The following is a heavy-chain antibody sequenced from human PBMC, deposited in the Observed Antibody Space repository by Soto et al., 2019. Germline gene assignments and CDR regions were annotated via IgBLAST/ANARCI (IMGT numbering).Heavy chain of an antibody. CDR3: ARDRGCSGGNCYGLDS. V-gene: IGHV3-21*01. CDR2: LSSSSTYI. D-gene: IGHD2-15*01. J-gene: IGHJ5*01. CDR1: GFTFSSYS. Sequence: GGSLRLSCAASGFTFSSYSMNWVRQAPGKGLEWVSSLSSSSTYIYYADSVKGRFTISRDNAKNSLYLQMNSLRAEDTAVYYCARDRGCSGGNCYGLDSWGQGTLVTVSS.